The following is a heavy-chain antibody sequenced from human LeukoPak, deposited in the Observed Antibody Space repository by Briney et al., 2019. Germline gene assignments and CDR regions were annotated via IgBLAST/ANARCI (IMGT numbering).Heavy chain of an antibody. Sequence: ASVKVSCKASGGTFSSYAISWVRQAPGPGLEWMGGIIPIFGTANYAQKFQGRVTITADESTSTTYMELSSLRPEDAAVYYCARDSRDLGGTNDYWGQGTLVTVSS. V-gene: IGHV1-69*13. CDR3: ARDSRDLGGTNDY. CDR1: GGTFSSYA. J-gene: IGHJ4*02. CDR2: IIPIFGTA. D-gene: IGHD3-16*01.